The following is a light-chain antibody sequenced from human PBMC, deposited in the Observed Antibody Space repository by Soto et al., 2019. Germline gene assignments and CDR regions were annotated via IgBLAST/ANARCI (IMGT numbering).Light chain of an antibody. Sequence: EIVLTQSPATLSLSLGERATLSCRASQSIGSYLAWYQHKLGQPPRLLIYDASTRATGIPDRFSGSGSGTDFTLTISRLEPEDFAVYYCQQFGSSLPITFGQGTRLEIK. J-gene: IGKJ5*01. V-gene: IGKV3-20*01. CDR1: QSIGSY. CDR3: QQFGSSLPIT. CDR2: DAS.